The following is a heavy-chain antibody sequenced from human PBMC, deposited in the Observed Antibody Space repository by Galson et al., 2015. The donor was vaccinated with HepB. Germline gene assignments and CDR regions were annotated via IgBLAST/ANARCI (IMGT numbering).Heavy chain of an antibody. CDR1: GFTVSSTFA. V-gene: IGHV3-23*01. CDR2: ISTGGGDT. Sequence: SLRLSCAASGFTVSSTFAMSWVRQAPGKGLEWVSAISTGGGDTFYADSVRGRFTVSRDNSKNALYLQMNSLRVEDTAVYYCARGIDYYGSGIYYNVGYWGQGTLITVSS. J-gene: IGHJ4*02. CDR3: ARGIDYYGSGIYYNVGY. D-gene: IGHD3-10*01.